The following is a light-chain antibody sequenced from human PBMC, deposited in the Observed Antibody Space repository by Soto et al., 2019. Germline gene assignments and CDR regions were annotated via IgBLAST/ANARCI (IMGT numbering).Light chain of an antibody. CDR1: QSVSGN. Sequence: EIVMTQSPATLSVSPGERATLSCRASQSVSGNLAWYQQKPGQALRLLIYGASTRATGIPARFSGSGSGTAFTLTISSLQSEDFAVYYCQQYNNWPPAFGQGTKVEIK. V-gene: IGKV3-15*01. CDR3: QQYNNWPPA. J-gene: IGKJ1*01. CDR2: GAS.